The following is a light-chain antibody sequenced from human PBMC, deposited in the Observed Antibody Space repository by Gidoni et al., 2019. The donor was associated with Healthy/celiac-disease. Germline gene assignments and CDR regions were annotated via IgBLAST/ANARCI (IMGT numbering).Light chain of an antibody. CDR3: QQSQGTPWT. CDR2: AAS. J-gene: IGKJ1*01. V-gene: IGKV1-39*01. CDR1: QSLDRF. Sequence: DVQMTQSPSSLSATVGDRVTITCRASQSLDRFLNWYQQIPGKAPKLLIYAASTLQSGVPSRFSGRGSGTQFTLTITSLHPEDSATYFCQQSQGTPWTFGQGTKVEIK.